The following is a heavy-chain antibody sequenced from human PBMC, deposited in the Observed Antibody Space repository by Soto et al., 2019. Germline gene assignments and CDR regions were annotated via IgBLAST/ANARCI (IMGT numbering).Heavy chain of an antibody. CDR3: ARCITGTTTPLYYYYGMDV. CDR1: GFTFSSYA. J-gene: IGHJ6*02. Sequence: PGGSLRLSCAASGFTFSSYAMHWGRQAPGKGLEWVAVISYDGSNKYYADSVKGRFTISRDNSKNTLYLQMNSLRAEDTAVYYCARCITGTTTPLYYYYGMDVWGQGTTVTVSS. CDR2: ISYDGSNK. D-gene: IGHD1-7*01. V-gene: IGHV3-30-3*01.